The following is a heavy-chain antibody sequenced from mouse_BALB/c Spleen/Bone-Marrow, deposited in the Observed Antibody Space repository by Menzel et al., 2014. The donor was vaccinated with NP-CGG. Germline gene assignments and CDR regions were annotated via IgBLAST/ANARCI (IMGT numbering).Heavy chain of an antibody. Sequence: VQLQQSGAELAKPGASVKMSCKASGYTFTSYWMHWVKQRPGQGLEWIGYINPSTGYTEYNQKFKDKATLTADKSSSTAYMQLGSLTSEDSAVYYCARQITTVDYAMDYWGQGTSVPVSS. J-gene: IGHJ4*01. D-gene: IGHD1-1*01. V-gene: IGHV1-7*01. CDR2: INPSTGYT. CDR3: ARQITTVDYAMDY. CDR1: GYTFTSYW.